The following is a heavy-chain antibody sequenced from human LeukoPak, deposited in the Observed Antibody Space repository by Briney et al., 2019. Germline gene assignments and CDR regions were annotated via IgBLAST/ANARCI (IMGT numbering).Heavy chain of an antibody. J-gene: IGHJ4*02. CDR1: GGSFSGYY. CDR3: AREGCGGGSCYVDY. Sequence: SETLSLTCAVYGGSFSGYYWSWIRQPPGKGLEWIGEINHSGSTNYNPSLKSRVTISVDTSKNQFSLKLSSVTAADTAVYYCAREGCGGGSCYVDYWGQGTLVTVSS. CDR2: INHSGST. V-gene: IGHV4-34*01. D-gene: IGHD2-15*01.